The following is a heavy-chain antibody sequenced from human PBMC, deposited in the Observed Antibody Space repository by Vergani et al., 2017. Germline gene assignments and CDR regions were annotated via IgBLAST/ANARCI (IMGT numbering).Heavy chain of an antibody. D-gene: IGHD3-3*01. CDR2: ISYDGSNK. J-gene: IGHJ4*02. Sequence: QVQLVESGGGVVQPGRSLRLSCAASGFTFSSYAMHWVRQAPGKGLEWVAVISYDGSNKYYADSVKGRFIISRDNSKNTLYLQMNSLRAEDTAVYYCARSGYYDFWSADCWGQGTLVTVSS. V-gene: IGHV3-30-3*01. CDR1: GFTFSSYA. CDR3: ARSGYYDFWSADC.